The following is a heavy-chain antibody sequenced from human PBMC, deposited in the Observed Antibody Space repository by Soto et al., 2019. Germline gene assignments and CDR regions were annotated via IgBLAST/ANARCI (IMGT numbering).Heavy chain of an antibody. CDR2: IYYSGST. J-gene: IGHJ5*02. V-gene: IGHV4-59*01. Sequence: LSLTCTVSGGSISSYYWSWIRQPPGKGLEWLGYIYYSGSTNYNPSLKSRVTISLDTPKNQFSLNLSSVTAADTAVYYCAREITYCANGVCSASNWFDPWGQGTLVTVPQ. D-gene: IGHD2-8*01. CDR3: AREITYCANGVCSASNWFDP. CDR1: GGSISSYY.